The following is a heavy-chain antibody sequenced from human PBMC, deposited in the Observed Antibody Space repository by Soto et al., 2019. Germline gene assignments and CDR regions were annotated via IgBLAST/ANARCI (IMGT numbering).Heavy chain of an antibody. Sequence: ASVKVSCKASGYTFAGYYMHWVRQAPGQGLEWMGWINPNSGGTNYAQKFQGRVTMTRDASISTAYMELSRLRSDDTAAYYCARGGYLSTIFGVVHGPWGQGTLVTVSS. J-gene: IGHJ5*02. CDR2: INPNSGGT. CDR1: GYTFAGYY. D-gene: IGHD3-3*01. CDR3: ARGGYLSTIFGVVHGP. V-gene: IGHV1-2*02.